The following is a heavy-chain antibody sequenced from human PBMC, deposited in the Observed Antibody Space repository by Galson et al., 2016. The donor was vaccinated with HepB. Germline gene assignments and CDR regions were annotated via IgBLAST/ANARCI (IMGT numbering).Heavy chain of an antibody. J-gene: IGHJ4*02. CDR3: AHRQQYLGQNDYNSDGFEY. Sequence: PALVKPTQTLTLTCTFSGFSLSTSRAGVGWIRQSPGKALEWLAVIYWNDEKHYSPSLQNRLTITKDTSKNQVVLTVTNMDPVDTATSYCAHRQQYLGQNDYNSDGFEYWGQRTLVTVSS. V-gene: IGHV2-5*01. D-gene: IGHD5-24*01. CDR1: GFSLSTSRAG. CDR2: IYWNDEK.